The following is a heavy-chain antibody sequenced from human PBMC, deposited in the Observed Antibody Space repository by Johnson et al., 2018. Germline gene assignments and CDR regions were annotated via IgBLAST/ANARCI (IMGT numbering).Heavy chain of an antibody. CDR3: AREPSYYDRSGYYPEYFQH. CDR2: IIPILGIA. J-gene: IGHJ1*01. D-gene: IGHD3-22*01. V-gene: IGHV1-69*09. CDR1: GGTFSSYT. Sequence: QVQLVQSGAEVKKPGSSVKVSCKASGGTFSSYTISWVRQAPGQGLEWMGRIIPILGIANYAQKFQGRVTITADKSTSTAYMELSSLGSEDTAGYYWAREPSYYDRSGYYPEYFQHWGQGTLVTVSS.